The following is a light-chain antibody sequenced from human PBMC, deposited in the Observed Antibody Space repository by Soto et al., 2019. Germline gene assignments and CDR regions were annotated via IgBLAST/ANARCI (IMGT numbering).Light chain of an antibody. CDR2: KAS. J-gene: IGKJ1*01. V-gene: IGKV1-5*03. CDR1: QSISTW. CDR3: QQYNSYSSGT. Sequence: DIQMTQSPSTLSASVGDRVTITCRASQSISTWLAWYQQKPGKAPNLLIYKASSLESGVPSRFSGSGSGTESTLTISSLQPHDFATYYGQQYNSYSSGTFGQRTKVEIK.